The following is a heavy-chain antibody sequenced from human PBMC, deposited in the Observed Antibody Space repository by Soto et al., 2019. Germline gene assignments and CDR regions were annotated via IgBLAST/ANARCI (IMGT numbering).Heavy chain of an antibody. CDR2: INSDGSTT. Sequence: GGSLRLSCAASGFTFSSYGMHWVRQAPGKGLEWVSRINSDGSTTSYADSVKGRFTISRDNAKNTLYLQMNSLRAEDTAVYYCANPGYGGNYHRFAFDYWGQGTLVTVSS. D-gene: IGHD4-17*01. V-gene: IGHV3-74*01. J-gene: IGHJ4*02. CDR3: ANPGYGGNYHRFAFDY. CDR1: GFTFSSYG.